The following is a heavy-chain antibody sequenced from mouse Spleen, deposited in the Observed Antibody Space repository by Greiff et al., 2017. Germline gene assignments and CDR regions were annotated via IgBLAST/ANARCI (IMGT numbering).Heavy chain of an antibody. D-gene: IGHD2-14*01. CDR2: INYDGSST. J-gene: IGHJ1*03. V-gene: IGHV5-16*01. Sequence: EVQLVESEGGLVQPGSSMKLSCTASGFTFSDYYMAWVRQVPEKGLEWVANINYDGSSTYYLDSLKSRFIISRDNAKNILYLQMSSLKSEDTATYYCARDGVHYWYFDVWGTGTTVTVSS. CDR3: ARDGVHYWYFDV. CDR1: GFTFSDYY.